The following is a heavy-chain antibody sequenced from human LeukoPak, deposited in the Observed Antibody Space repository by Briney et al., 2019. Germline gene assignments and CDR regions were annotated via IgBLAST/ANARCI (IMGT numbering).Heavy chain of an antibody. J-gene: IGHJ4*02. CDR3: AREVYYYDP. V-gene: IGHV4-39*07. CDR1: GGSISSYY. Sequence: SETLSLTCTVSGGSISSYYWSWIRQPPGKGLEWIGSIYYSGSTYYNPSLKSRVTISVDTSKNQFSLKLSSVTAADTAVYYCAREVYYYDPWGQGTLVTVSS. CDR2: IYYSGST. D-gene: IGHD3-22*01.